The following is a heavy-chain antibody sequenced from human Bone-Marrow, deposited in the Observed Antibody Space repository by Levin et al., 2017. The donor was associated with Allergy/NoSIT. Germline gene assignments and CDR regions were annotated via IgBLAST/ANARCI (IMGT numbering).Heavy chain of an antibody. D-gene: IGHD2-15*01. CDR3: ARRFKKDIVVVVAATGWFDP. V-gene: IGHV4-34*01. CDR2: INHSGST. CDR1: GGSFSGYY. J-gene: IGHJ5*02. Sequence: GSLRLSCAVYGGSFSGYYWSWIRQPPGKGLEWIGEINHSGSTNYNPSLKSRVTISVDTSKNQFSLKLSSVTAADTAVYYCARRFKKDIVVVVAATGWFDPWGQGTLVTVSS.